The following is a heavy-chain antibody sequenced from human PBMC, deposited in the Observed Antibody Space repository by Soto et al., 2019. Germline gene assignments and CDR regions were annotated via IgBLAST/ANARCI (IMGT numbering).Heavy chain of an antibody. J-gene: IGHJ3*01. CDR3: APEKARYSRSAGRDAFDV. CDR2: INPNSGDT. Sequence: ASVKVSCKXSGYTFIAYYIHWVRQAPGQGLEWMGWINPNSGDTQYAQKFQGRLTMTRDTSITTTYMAFTRLRSDDTAVYYCAPEKARYSRSAGRDAFDVWGQGTMVTVSS. D-gene: IGHD4-4*01. CDR1: GYTFIAYY. V-gene: IGHV1-2*02.